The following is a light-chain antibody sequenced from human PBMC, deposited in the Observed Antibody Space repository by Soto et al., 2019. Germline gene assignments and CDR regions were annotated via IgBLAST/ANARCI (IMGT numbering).Light chain of an antibody. CDR1: ESVGAY. V-gene: IGKV3-11*01. J-gene: IGKJ1*01. CDR2: DTS. Sequence: EMLLTQAPATLSWSPGDRPTLSCRASESVGAYVAWYQHKHGQAPRVFIYDTSDRATGVPARFSGSGYETDFTLTISGLETEDFAVYYCQQRYDWPWTFGQGTKVDIK. CDR3: QQRYDWPWT.